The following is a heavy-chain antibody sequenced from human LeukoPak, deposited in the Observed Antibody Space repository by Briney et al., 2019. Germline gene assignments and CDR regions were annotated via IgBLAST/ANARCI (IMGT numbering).Heavy chain of an antibody. Sequence: ASVKVSCKASGYTFTSYDINWVRQATGQGLEWMGWMNPNSGNTGYAQKFQGRVFMTRNTSISTAYMELSSLRSEDTAVYYCARELYGYCSGGSCYRYYYYGMDVWGQGTTVTVSS. CDR2: MNPNSGNT. D-gene: IGHD2-15*01. CDR1: GYTFTSYD. CDR3: ARELYGYCSGGSCYRYYYYGMDV. J-gene: IGHJ6*02. V-gene: IGHV1-8*01.